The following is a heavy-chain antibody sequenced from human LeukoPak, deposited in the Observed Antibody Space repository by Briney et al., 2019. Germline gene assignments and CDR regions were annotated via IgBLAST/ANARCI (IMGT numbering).Heavy chain of an antibody. J-gene: IGHJ5*02. V-gene: IGHV1-2*02. D-gene: IGHD1-26*01. CDR3: TTGGSYENWFDP. CDR2: INPNSGGT. Sequence: ASVTVSCKTSGYTFTAHYIHWVRQAPGQGLEWMGWINPNSGGTNYAQKFQGRVTMTRDTAISTAYMELSRLRSDDTAVYYCTTGGSYENWFDPWGQGTLVTVSS. CDR1: GYTFTAHY.